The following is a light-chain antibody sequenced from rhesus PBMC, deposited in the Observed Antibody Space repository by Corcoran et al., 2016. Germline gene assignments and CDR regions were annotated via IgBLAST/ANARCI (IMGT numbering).Light chain of an antibody. CDR2: AAS. CDR3: LQYNSDPYS. J-gene: IGKJ2*01. V-gene: IGKV1-43*02. Sequence: DIQMTQSPSSLSASVGDRVTLTCRASQGISTYLNWSPQQPGKAPKRLIYAASILESGVPSRFSGSGSGNDVTISISSRQPEDFATYYCLQYNSDPYSFGQGTKVEIK. CDR1: QGISTY.